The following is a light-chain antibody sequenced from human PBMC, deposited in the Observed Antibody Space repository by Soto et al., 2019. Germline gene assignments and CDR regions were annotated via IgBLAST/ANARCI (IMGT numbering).Light chain of an antibody. Sequence: QSVLTQPPSVSGAPGQRVTMSCTGSSSNIGAGCDVHWYQHLPGTAPKLLIYGNTNRPSGVPDRFSGSKSGTSASLAITGRQAEDEADYYCQSYDTSLSGPVVFGGGTKLTVL. J-gene: IGLJ2*01. V-gene: IGLV1-40*01. CDR2: GNT. CDR3: QSYDTSLSGPVV. CDR1: SSNIGAGCD.